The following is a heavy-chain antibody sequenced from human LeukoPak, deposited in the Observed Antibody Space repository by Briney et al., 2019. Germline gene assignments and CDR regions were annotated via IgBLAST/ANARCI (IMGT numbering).Heavy chain of an antibody. V-gene: IGHV4-59*08. D-gene: IGHD5-18*01. Sequence: SETLSLTCTVSGGSISSFSWTWIRQPPGKGLEWIGYIYYSGTTNYNPSLKSRVTISVDTSKNQFSLKLNSVTAADTAVYYCARHGYSYGLFNYWGQGTLVTVSS. CDR3: ARHGYSYGLFNY. CDR2: IYYSGTT. CDR1: GGSISSFS. J-gene: IGHJ4*02.